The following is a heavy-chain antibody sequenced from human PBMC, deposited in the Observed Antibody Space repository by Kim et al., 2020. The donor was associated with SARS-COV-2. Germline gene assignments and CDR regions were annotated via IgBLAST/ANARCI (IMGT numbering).Heavy chain of an antibody. CDR1: GGSISGYY. CDR3: ASDSPGGYGTFHY. D-gene: IGHD2-8*02. CDR2: IHYNGGT. J-gene: IGHJ4*02. Sequence: SDTLSLTCSVSGGSISGYYWGWIRQPPGKGLEWIVYIHYNGGTAYNPFLMGRVTRSVDTSKNHFSLRLSSVTAADTAVYFCASDSPGGYGTFHYWVQGTL. V-gene: IGHV4-59*01.